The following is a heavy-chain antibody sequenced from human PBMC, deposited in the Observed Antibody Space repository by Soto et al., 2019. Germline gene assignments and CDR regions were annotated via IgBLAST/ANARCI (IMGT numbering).Heavy chain of an antibody. V-gene: IGHV1-69*02. Sequence: ASVKVSCKASGGTFSSYTISWVRQAPGQGLEWMGRIIPILGIANYAQKFQGRVTITADKSTSTAYMELSSLRSEDTAVYYCARGQGRVVVAATDVTGPRPYYYYMDVWGKGTTVTVSS. D-gene: IGHD2-15*01. CDR1: GGTFSSYT. CDR2: IIPILGIA. CDR3: ARGQGRVVVAATDVTGPRPYYYYMDV. J-gene: IGHJ6*03.